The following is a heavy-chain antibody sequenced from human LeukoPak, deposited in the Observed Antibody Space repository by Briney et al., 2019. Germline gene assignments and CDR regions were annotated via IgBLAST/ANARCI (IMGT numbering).Heavy chain of an antibody. D-gene: IGHD3-16*02. J-gene: IGHJ5*02. CDR3: ARLRLGELLLRGYNWFDP. CDR1: GYTFTGYY. CDR2: INPNSGGT. Sequence: ASVKVSCKASGYTFTGYYMHWVRQAPGQGLEWMGRINPNSGGTNYAQKFQGRVTMTRDTSISTAYMELSRLRSDDTAVYYCARLRLGELLLRGYNWFDPWGQGTLVTVSS. V-gene: IGHV1-2*06.